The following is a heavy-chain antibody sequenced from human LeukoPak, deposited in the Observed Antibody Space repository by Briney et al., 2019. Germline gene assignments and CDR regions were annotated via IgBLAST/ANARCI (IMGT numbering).Heavy chain of an antibody. CDR3: ASDYYGSGSYYNGVY. CDR1: GFTFITYA. D-gene: IGHD3-10*01. Sequence: GGSLRLSCAASGFTFITYAMSWVRQAPGKGLEWVSFISGSGSNTYYADAVKGRFTISRDNAKNSLYLQMNSLRAEDTAVYYCASDYYGSGSYYNGVYWGQGTLVTVSS. V-gene: IGHV3-23*01. J-gene: IGHJ4*02. CDR2: ISGSGSNT.